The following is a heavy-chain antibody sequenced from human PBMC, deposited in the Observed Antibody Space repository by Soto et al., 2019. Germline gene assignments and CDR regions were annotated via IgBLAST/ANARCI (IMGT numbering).Heavy chain of an antibody. CDR2: INAGNGNT. V-gene: IGHV1-3*01. D-gene: IGHD4-17*01. CDR1: GYTFTSYA. J-gene: IGHJ5*02. Sequence: ASVKVSCKASGYTFTSYAMHWVRQAPGQRLEWMGWINAGNGNTKYSQKFQGRVTITRDTSASTAYMELSSLRSEDTAVYYCARGPTVTTSRVSWFDPWGQGTLVTVSS. CDR3: ARGPTVTTSRVSWFDP.